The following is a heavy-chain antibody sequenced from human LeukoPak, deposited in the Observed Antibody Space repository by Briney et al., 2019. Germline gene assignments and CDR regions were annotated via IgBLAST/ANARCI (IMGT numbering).Heavy chain of an antibody. CDR2: IYPDDSDT. CDR3: ARFRDDYGDYVSNYYYGMDV. CDR1: GYSFTSYW. V-gene: IGHV5-51*01. D-gene: IGHD4-17*01. J-gene: IGHJ6*02. Sequence: GESLKISCKGSGYSFTSYWIGWVRQMPGKGLEWMGIIYPDDSDTRYSPSFQGQVTISADKSISTAYLQWSSLKASDTAMYYCARFRDDYGDYVSNYYYGMDVWGQGTTVTVSS.